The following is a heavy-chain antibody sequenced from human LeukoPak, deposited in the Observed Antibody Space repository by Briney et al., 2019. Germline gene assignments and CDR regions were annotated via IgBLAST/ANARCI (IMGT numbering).Heavy chain of an antibody. D-gene: IGHD3-22*01. CDR1: GFTFSSYW. J-gene: IGHJ3*02. CDR3: AKEEVYYYDSSGPAAVAFDI. Sequence: GVSLRLSCAASGFTFSSYWMSWVRQAPGKGLEWVANIKQDGSEKYYVDSVKGRFTISRDNAKNSLYLQMNSLRAEDTAVYYCAKEEVYYYDSSGPAAVAFDIWGQGTMVTVSS. V-gene: IGHV3-7*03. CDR2: IKQDGSEK.